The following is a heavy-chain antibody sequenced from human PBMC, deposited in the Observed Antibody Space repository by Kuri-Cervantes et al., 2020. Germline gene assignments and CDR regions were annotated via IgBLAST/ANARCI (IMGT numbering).Heavy chain of an antibody. D-gene: IGHD2-21*01. V-gene: IGHV3-9*01. CDR3: ARGLRGGYYGVDV. CDR2: ISWNSGSI. Sequence: LSLTCAASGFTFSSYGMSWVRQAPGKGLEWVSGISWNSGSIGYADSVKGRFTISRDNARNSLYLQMNSLRAGDTAVYYCARGLRGGYYGVDVWGQGTTVTVSS. J-gene: IGHJ6*02. CDR1: GFTFSSYG.